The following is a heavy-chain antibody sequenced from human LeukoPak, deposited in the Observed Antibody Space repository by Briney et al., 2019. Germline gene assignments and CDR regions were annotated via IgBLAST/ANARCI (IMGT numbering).Heavy chain of an antibody. D-gene: IGHD3-10*01. CDR3: ARHGAAVLDAFDI. CDR2: IYYSGST. Sequence: PSETLSLTCTVSGGSISSSSYCWGWIRQPPGKGLEWIGSIYYSGSTYYNPSLKSRVTISVDTSKNQFSLKLSSVTAADTAVYYCARHGAAVLDAFDIWGQGTMVTVSS. V-gene: IGHV4-39*01. J-gene: IGHJ3*02. CDR1: GGSISSSSYC.